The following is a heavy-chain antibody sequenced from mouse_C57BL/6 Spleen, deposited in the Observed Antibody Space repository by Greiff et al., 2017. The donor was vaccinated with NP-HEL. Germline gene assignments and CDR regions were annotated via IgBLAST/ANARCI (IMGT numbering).Heavy chain of an antibody. V-gene: IGHV1-53*01. CDR2: INPSNGGT. D-gene: IGHD4-1*01. Sequence: VQLQQPGTELVKPGASVKLSCKASGYTFTSYWMHWVKQRPGQGLEWIGNINPSNGGTNYNEKFKSKATLTVDKSSSTAYMQLSSLTSEDSAVYYCARSLGRGGYAMDYWGQGTSVTVSS. J-gene: IGHJ4*01. CDR3: ARSLGRGGYAMDY. CDR1: GYTFTSYW.